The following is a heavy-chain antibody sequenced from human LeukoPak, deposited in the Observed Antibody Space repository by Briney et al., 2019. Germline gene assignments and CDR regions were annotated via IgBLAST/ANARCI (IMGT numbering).Heavy chain of an antibody. J-gene: IGHJ4*02. Sequence: ASVKVSCKASGYTFTSYGISWVRQAPGQGLGWMGWISAYNGNTNYAQKLQGRVTMTTDTSTSTAYMELRSPRSDDTAVYYCASGYCSSTSCYGGQDYWGQGTLVTVSS. CDR2: ISAYNGNT. V-gene: IGHV1-18*01. CDR1: GYTFTSYG. CDR3: ASGYCSSTSCYGGQDY. D-gene: IGHD2-2*03.